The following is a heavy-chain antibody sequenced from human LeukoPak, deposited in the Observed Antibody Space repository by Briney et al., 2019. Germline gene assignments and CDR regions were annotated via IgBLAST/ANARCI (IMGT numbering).Heavy chain of an antibody. CDR1: GGSISSSSYY. J-gene: IGHJ5*02. V-gene: IGHV4-39*01. CDR3: ARYCSGGSCDSSNWFDP. Sequence: SETLSLTCSVSGGSISSSSYYWVWIRQPPGKGLEWIATIHNSGATYYNPSLKSRVTISVDTSKNQFSLKLSFVTAADTAVYYCARYCSGGSCDSSNWFDPWGQGTLVTASS. CDR2: IHNSGAT. D-gene: IGHD2-15*01.